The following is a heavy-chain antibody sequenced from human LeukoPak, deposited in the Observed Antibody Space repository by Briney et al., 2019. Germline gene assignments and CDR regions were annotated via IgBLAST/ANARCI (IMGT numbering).Heavy chain of an antibody. V-gene: IGHV3-30*18. D-gene: IGHD6-19*01. J-gene: IGHJ4*02. CDR2: ISYDGSNK. CDR1: GFTFSSYG. CDR3: AKELGYSSGKDFDY. Sequence: QAGGSLRLSCAASGFTFSSYGMHWVRQAPGKGLEWVAVISYDGSNKYYADSVKGRFTISRDNSKNTLYLQMNSLRAEDTAVYYCAKELGYSSGKDFDYWGQGTLVTVSS.